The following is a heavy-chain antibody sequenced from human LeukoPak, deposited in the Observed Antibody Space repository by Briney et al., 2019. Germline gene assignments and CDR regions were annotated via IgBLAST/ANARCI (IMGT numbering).Heavy chain of an antibody. D-gene: IGHD6-19*01. CDR3: ARESETSGWYDY. J-gene: IGHJ4*02. V-gene: IGHV3-43*02. CDR2: ICGDGGST. Sequence: GGSLRLSCAAPGFIFDNYAIHWVRQAPGKGLEWVSLICGDGGSTFYADSVRGRFTISRDNTRKSLSLQMSSLRSEDTALYYCARESETSGWYDYWGQGTLVTASS. CDR1: GFIFDNYA.